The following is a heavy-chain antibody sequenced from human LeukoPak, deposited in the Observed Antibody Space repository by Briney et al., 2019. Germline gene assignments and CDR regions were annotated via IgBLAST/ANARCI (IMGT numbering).Heavy chain of an antibody. CDR2: IHTGGDT. CDR3: AREAGEAANDAFDI. D-gene: IGHD2-15*01. V-gene: IGHV3-53*01. Sequence: GGSLRLSCAASGLAVSNNYMTWVRQAPGKGLEWVSVIHTGGDTYYPDSVQGRFTISRDSSKNTLHLQMNSLRAEDTALYYCAREAGEAANDAFDIWGQGTMVTVSS. CDR1: GLAVSNNY. J-gene: IGHJ3*02.